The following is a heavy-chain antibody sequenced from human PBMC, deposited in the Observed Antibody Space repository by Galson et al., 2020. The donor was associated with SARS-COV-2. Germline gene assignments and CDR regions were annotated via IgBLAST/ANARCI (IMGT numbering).Heavy chain of an antibody. CDR1: GFTFSSYA. CDR3: ARTLLPNYGMGV. CDR2: ISSDGSNK. V-gene: IGHV3-30*04. D-gene: IGHD2-15*01. J-gene: IGHJ6*02. Sequence: GESLKISCAASGFTFSSYAMHWVRQAPGKGLEWVAVISSDGSNKYYADSVKGRFTISRDNSKNTLYLQMNSLRAEDTAVYYCARTLLPNYGMGVWGQGTTCTVAS.